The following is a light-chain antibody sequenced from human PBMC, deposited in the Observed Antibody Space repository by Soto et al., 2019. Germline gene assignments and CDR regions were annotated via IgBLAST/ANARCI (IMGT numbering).Light chain of an antibody. CDR1: LPISNK. CDR3: QQYENWPPAVT. J-gene: IGKJ4*01. V-gene: IGKV3-15*01. CDR2: GAS. Sequence: DIVLTQSPATLSVSPGERATLSCRASLPISNKLAWYQQRPGQYLRLLIYGASARAHGVPARFSGSGSGTEFTLTIISIQSEDLGVYYCQQYENWPPAVTFGGGTNVEIK.